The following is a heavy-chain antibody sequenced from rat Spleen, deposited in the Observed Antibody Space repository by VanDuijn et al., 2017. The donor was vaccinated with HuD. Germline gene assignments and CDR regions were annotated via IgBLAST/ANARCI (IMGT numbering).Heavy chain of an antibody. CDR1: GFTFNYYW. V-gene: IGHV5-31*01. CDR3: VRQGYLRDWYFDF. J-gene: IGHJ1*01. D-gene: IGHD2-7*01. CDR2: ITNASGGT. Sequence: EVQLVESGGGLVQPGRSLKLSCVASGFTFNYYWMTWIRQAPGKGLEWVASITNASGGTHYPDSVKGRFTISRDIAKTTLYLHMTSLRSEDTATYDCVRQGYLRDWYFDFWGPGTMVTVSS.